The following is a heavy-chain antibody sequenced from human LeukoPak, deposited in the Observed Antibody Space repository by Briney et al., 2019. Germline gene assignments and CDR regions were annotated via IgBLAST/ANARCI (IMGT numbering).Heavy chain of an antibody. J-gene: IGHJ4*02. CDR3: ARGGPNIVVVPAAMRD. Sequence: PGGSLRLSCAASGFTFSSYSMNWVHQAPGKGLEWVSSISSSSSYIYYADSVKGRFTISRDNAKNSLYLQMNSLRAEDTAVYYCARGGPNIVVVPAAMRDWGQGTLVTVSS. D-gene: IGHD2-2*01. V-gene: IGHV3-21*01. CDR1: GFTFSSYS. CDR2: ISSSSSYI.